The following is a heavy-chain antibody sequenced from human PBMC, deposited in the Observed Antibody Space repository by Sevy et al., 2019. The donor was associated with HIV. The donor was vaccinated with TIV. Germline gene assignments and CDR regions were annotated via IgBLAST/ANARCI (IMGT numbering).Heavy chain of an antibody. CDR2: VYHTGST. J-gene: IGHJ4*02. D-gene: IGHD3-22*01. Sequence: SETLSLTCAVSGVSVSSDTYYWSWIRQPPGKGLESIGYVYHTGSTNYSPSFKSRVTISVDTSKNQFSLRLFSVAAADTAVYYCAREPYFFDKSGYYWDYWGQGALVTVSS. V-gene: IGHV4-61*01. CDR3: AREPYFFDKSGYYWDY. CDR1: GVSVSSDTYY.